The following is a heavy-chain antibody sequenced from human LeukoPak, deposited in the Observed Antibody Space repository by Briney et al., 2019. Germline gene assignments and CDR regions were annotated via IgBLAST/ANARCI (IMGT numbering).Heavy chain of an antibody. J-gene: IGHJ4*02. D-gene: IGHD1-26*01. V-gene: IGHV4-39*01. CDR1: AGSITSSSYY. CDR2: IYYSGST. Sequence: PSETLSLTCTVSAGSITSSSYYWGWIRQPPGKGLQWIGSIYYSGSTYYNPSLKSRVTISVDTSKNQFSLKLSSVTAADTAVYYCARSSGSYPFDYWGQGTLVTVSS. CDR3: ARSSGSYPFDY.